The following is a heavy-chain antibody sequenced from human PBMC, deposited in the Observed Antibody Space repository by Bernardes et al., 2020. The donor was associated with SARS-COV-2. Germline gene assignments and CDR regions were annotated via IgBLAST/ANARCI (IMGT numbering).Heavy chain of an antibody. D-gene: IGHD1-7*01. V-gene: IGHV4-34*01. CDR3: AKGGPYKWNYNLS. CDR1: GGSISGYY. J-gene: IGHJ4*02. Sequence: SETLSLTCVVYGGSISGYYWTWIRQPPQKGLEWIGEINQSGTANYNPSLKGRVTMSVDTSKNEFSLRLSSVTAADTAVYYCAKGGPYKWNYNLSWGQGTLVTVSS. CDR2: INQSGTA.